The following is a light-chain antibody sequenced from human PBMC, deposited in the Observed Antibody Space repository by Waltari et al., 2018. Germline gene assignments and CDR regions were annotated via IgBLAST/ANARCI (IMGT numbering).Light chain of an antibody. CDR1: NSDVGGYNY. V-gene: IGLV2-14*01. CDR2: EVT. Sequence: QSALTQPASASGSPGQSITISCTGTNSDVGGYNYVPWYQQRPGKAPQLLVSEVTNRPSGVSNRFSGSKSDNTASLTISGLLAEDEADYYCSSYTNSSTYVFGTGTKVTVL. J-gene: IGLJ1*01. CDR3: SSYTNSSTYV.